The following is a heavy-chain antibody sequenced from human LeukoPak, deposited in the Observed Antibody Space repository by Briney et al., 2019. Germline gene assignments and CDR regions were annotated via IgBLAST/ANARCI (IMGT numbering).Heavy chain of an antibody. CDR2: MNPNSGNT. CDR3: ARGQYYGSGIYFDY. Sequence: ASVKVSCKASGYTFTSYDINWVRQATGQGLEWMGWMNPNSGNTGYAQKFQGRVTITRNTSISTAYMELSSLRSEDTAVYYCARGQYYGSGIYFDYWGQGTLVTVSS. CDR1: GYTFTSYD. J-gene: IGHJ4*02. D-gene: IGHD3-10*01. V-gene: IGHV1-8*01.